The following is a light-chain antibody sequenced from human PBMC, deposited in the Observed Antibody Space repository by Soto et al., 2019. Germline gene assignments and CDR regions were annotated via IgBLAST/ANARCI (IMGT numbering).Light chain of an antibody. CDR3: TSYTTGRVYV. J-gene: IGLJ1*01. CDR2: EVS. Sequence: QSALTQPASVSGSPGQSITISCTGTSNDIGAYNSVSWYQHHPGKAPKLIISEVSNRPSGISNRFSASKYANTASLTISGLQSEDESYYYCTSYTTGRVYVFGTGTKLTVL. CDR1: SNDIGAYNS. V-gene: IGLV2-14*01.